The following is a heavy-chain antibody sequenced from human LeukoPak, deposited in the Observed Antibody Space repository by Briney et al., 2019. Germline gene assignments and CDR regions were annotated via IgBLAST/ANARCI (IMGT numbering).Heavy chain of an antibody. CDR2: IYYSGSN. CDR1: GVSISGYY. J-gene: IGHJ4*02. CDR3: ARHSTFFGVVIIKGRLRGPFDY. Sequence: PSETLSLTCTVSGVSISGYYWSWIRQPPGKGLEWIGYIYYSGSNNSNPSLKSRVTISVDTSKNQFSLKLSSVTAADTAVYYCARHSTFFGVVIIKGRLRGPFDYWGQGTLVTVSS. D-gene: IGHD3-3*01. V-gene: IGHV4-59*08.